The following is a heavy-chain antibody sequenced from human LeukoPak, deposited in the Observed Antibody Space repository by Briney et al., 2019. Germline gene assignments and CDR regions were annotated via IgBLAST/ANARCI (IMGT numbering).Heavy chain of an antibody. D-gene: IGHD5-24*01. CDR1: GFTFSSYW. Sequence: QPGGSLRLSCAASGFTFSSYWMSWVRQAPGKGLEWVANIKQDGSEKYYVDSVKGRFTISRDNAKNSLYLQMDSLRADDTALYYCAKELRDAYNLQAFDIWGQGTMVTVSS. CDR3: AKELRDAYNLQAFDI. J-gene: IGHJ3*02. V-gene: IGHV3-7*03. CDR2: IKQDGSEK.